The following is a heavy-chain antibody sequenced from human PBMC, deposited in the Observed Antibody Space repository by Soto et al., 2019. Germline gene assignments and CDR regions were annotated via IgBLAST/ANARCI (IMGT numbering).Heavy chain of an antibody. CDR1: GYSFTSYW. Sequence: GESLKISCKGSGYSFTSYWIGWVRQMPGKGLEWMGIIYPGDSDTRYSPSFQGQVTISADKSISPAYLQWSSLKASDIAMYYCARSTYCTNGVCYTEYFQHWGQGTLVTVSS. D-gene: IGHD2-8*01. J-gene: IGHJ1*01. CDR3: ARSTYCTNGVCYTEYFQH. CDR2: IYPGDSDT. V-gene: IGHV5-51*01.